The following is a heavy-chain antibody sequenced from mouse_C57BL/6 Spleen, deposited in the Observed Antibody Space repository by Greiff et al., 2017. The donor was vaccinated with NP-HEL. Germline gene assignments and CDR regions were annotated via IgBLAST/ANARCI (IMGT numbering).Heavy chain of an antibody. CDR1: GYTFTSYW. D-gene: IGHD2-4*01. J-gene: IGHJ4*01. V-gene: IGHV1-52*01. CDR2: IDPSDSET. Sequence: QVQLQQPGAELVRPGSSVKLSCKASGYTFTSYWMHWVKQRPIQGLEWIGNIDPSDSETHYNQKFKDKATLTVDKSSSTAYMQLSSLTSEDSAVYYCARVWGLRLEGYAMDYWGQGTSVTVSS. CDR3: ARVWGLRLEGYAMDY.